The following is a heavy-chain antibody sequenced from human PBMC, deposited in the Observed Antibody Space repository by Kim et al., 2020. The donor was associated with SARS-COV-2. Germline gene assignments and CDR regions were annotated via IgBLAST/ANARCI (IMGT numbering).Heavy chain of an antibody. V-gene: IGHV1-46*04. CDR3: ARGGRVPAAMLIVDY. Sequence: QKLQGRVTMTRDTSTSTVYMELSSLRSEDTAVYYCARGGRVPAAMLIVDYWGQGTLVTVSS. J-gene: IGHJ4*02. D-gene: IGHD2-2*01.